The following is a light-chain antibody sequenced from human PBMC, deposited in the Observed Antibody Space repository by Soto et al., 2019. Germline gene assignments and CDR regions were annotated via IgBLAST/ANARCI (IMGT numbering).Light chain of an antibody. V-gene: IGKV3-20*01. Sequence: ETVMTQSAATLSVSPGERVTLSCRASQSVSSNLAWYRQRPGQAPRLLIYGASSRATGVPDRFSGSGSATDFTLTISRLESEDFAVFYCQQYGSSPPTFGQGTKVDI. CDR2: GAS. CDR1: QSVSSN. J-gene: IGKJ1*01. CDR3: QQYGSSPPT.